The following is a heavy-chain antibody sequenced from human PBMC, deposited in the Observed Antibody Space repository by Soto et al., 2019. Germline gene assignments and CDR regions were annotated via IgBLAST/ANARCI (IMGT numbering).Heavy chain of an antibody. V-gene: IGHV1-69*13. J-gene: IGHJ6*04. Sequence: ASVKVSCKASGGTFSSYAISWVRQAPGQGLEWMGGIVPIFGTPNYAQKFQGRVTITADESTSTAYMELSGLRSEDTALYYCGRANVGPTFGHYYYGRDVGGKETTVTFS. CDR3: GRANVGPTFGHYYYGRDV. CDR1: GGTFSSYA. CDR2: IVPIFGTP. D-gene: IGHD3-10*01.